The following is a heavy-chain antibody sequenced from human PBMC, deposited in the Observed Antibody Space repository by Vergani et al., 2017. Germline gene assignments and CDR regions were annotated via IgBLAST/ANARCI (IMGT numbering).Heavy chain of an antibody. V-gene: IGHV3-7*01. J-gene: IGHJ2*01. Sequence: EVQLVESGGGLVQPGGSLRHSCVASGFSLSRFWMSWVRQAPEKGLEWVAPISPDGSATSYVDSVKGRFTISRDNTKNSLSLQMSGLRVEDTAVYYCVRLPRSPWNFDLWGRGTLITVSS. CDR2: ISPDGSAT. CDR3: VRLPRSPWNFDL. CDR1: GFSLSRFW.